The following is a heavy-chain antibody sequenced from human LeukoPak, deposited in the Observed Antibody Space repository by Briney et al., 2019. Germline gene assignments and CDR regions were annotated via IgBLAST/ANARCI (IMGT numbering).Heavy chain of an antibody. V-gene: IGHV4-39*07. Sequence: PSETLSLTCTVSGGSISSGSCYWGWIRQPPGKGLEWIGSSDYSGSTYNNPSIKSRVLKSRVTISVDTSKNQFSLELNSVTAADTAVNYCARLSVSLHYGSGSPPLWGQGTLVTVSS. D-gene: IGHD3-10*01. CDR1: GGSISSGSCY. CDR2: SDYSGST. J-gene: IGHJ4*02. CDR3: ARLSVSLHYGSGSPPL.